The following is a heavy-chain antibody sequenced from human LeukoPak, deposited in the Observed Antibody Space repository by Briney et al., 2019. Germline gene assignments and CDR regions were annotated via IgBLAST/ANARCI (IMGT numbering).Heavy chain of an antibody. CDR3: ASAVTHADWYFDL. Sequence: PGGSLRLSCAASGVTFSSYSMNWVRQAPGKGLEWVSSISSSSSYIYYADSAKGRFNISRDNAKNSLYLQMNSLRAEDTAVYYCASAVTHADWYFDLWGRGTLVTVSS. CDR1: GVTFSSYS. J-gene: IGHJ2*01. D-gene: IGHD4-17*01. V-gene: IGHV3-21*01. CDR2: ISSSSSYI.